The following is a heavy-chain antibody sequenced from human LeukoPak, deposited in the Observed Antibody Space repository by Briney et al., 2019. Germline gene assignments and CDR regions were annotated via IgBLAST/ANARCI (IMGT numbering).Heavy chain of an antibody. CDR1: GFTFSSYG. CDR2: ISYDGSNK. J-gene: IGHJ4*02. V-gene: IGHV3-30*18. D-gene: IGHD3-22*01. Sequence: GRSLRLSRAASGFTFSSYGMHWVRQAPGKGLEWVAVISYDGSNKYYADSVKGRFTISRDNSKNTLYLQMNSLRGEDTAVYYCAKHRFESGGYHSTDWGQGTLVTVSS. CDR3: AKHRFESGGYHSTD.